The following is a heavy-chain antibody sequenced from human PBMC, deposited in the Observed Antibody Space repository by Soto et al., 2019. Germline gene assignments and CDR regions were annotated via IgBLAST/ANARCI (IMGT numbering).Heavy chain of an antibody. D-gene: IGHD6-6*01. V-gene: IGHV4-31*03. CDR3: ARGDSTSSPYWYFDL. Sequence: QVQLQESGPGLVKPSQTLSLTCTVSGGFISSGVYHWTWIRQHPGKGLEWIVYIYYTGSTYYNPSLKSRVTISEDPSKNQFSLNLSYVTAADTAVYYCARGDSTSSPYWYFDLWGRGTLVTVS. J-gene: IGHJ2*01. CDR1: GGFISSGVYH. CDR2: IYYTGST.